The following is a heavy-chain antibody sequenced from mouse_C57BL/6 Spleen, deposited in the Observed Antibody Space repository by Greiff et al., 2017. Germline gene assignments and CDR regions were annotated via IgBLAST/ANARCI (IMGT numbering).Heavy chain of an antibody. CDR2: INTSSGYT. Sequence: QVQLQQSGAELAKPGASVKLSCTASGYTFTSSWMHWVNQRPVQGLEWLGYINTSSGYTKYNQKFKDKATLTADKSSSTAYMQLSSLTYEDSAVYYCAREMGYDYPDYWGQGTTLTVAS. CDR1: GYTFTSSW. J-gene: IGHJ2*01. CDR3: AREMGYDYPDY. V-gene: IGHV1-7*01. D-gene: IGHD2-13*01.